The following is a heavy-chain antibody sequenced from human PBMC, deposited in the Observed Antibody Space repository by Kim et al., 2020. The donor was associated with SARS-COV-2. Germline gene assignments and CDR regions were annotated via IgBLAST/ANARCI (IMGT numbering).Heavy chain of an antibody. D-gene: IGHD6-19*01. Sequence: YSASVKGRFTISRNNSRNTVSLQMSGLRGDDTAVYYCARDLMQWLTNWFDPWGQGTLVTVSS. CDR3: ARDLMQWLTNWFDP. V-gene: IGHV3-23*01. J-gene: IGHJ5*02.